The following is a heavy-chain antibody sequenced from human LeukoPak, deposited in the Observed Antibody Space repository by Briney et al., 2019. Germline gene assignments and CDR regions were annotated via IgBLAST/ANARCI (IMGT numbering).Heavy chain of an antibody. CDR1: GYSFTTFH. CDR2: VNPDTGNT. J-gene: IGHJ3*02. CDR3: ARDPGSYYDSSAQMSGGAFDI. V-gene: IGHV1-8*02. Sequence: ASVKVSCKTTGYSFTTFHINWVRQAPGQGPEWMGWVNPDTGNTGFAQKFQGRVTMTRDTSTSTVYMELSSLRSEDTAVYYCARDPGSYYDSSAQMSGGAFDIWGQGTMVTVSS. D-gene: IGHD3-22*01.